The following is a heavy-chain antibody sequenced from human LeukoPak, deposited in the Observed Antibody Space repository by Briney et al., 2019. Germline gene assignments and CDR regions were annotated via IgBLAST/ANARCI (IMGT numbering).Heavy chain of an antibody. V-gene: IGHV1-2*02. Sequence: GASVKVSCKASGYTFTGYYMHWVRQAPGQGLEWMGWINPNSGGTNYAQKFQGRVTMTRDTSISTAYMELSRLRSDDTGVYYCVRDLVTSGPNHWGQGTMVTVSS. J-gene: IGHJ3*01. CDR2: INPNSGGT. D-gene: IGHD4-17*01. CDR1: GYTFTGYY. CDR3: VRDLVTSGPNH.